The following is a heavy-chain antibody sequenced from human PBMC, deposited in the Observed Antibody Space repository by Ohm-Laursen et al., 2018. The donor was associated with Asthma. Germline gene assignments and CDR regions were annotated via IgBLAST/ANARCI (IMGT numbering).Heavy chain of an antibody. CDR2: ISSSGSTI. J-gene: IGHJ3*02. V-gene: IGHV3-11*01. CDR3: AVAYCGGDCYSSPGMAGAFDI. D-gene: IGHD2-21*02. Sequence: SLRLSCAASGFTFSNAWMSWVRQAPGKGLEWVSYISSSGSTIYYADSVKGRFTISRDNAKNSLYLQMNSLRAEDTAVYYCAVAYCGGDCYSSPGMAGAFDIWGQGTMVTVSS. CDR1: GFTFSNAW.